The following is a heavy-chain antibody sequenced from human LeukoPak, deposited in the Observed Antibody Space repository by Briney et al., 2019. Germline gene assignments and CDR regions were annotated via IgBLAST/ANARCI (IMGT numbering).Heavy chain of an antibody. Sequence: ASVKVSCKASGGTFSSYAISWVRQAPGQGLKWMGGIIPIFGTANYAQKFQGRVTITADESTSTAYMELSSPRSEDTAVYYCARVLTGSRSADYWGQGTLVTVSS. J-gene: IGHJ4*02. CDR1: GGTFSSYA. CDR3: ARVLTGSRSADY. D-gene: IGHD3-9*01. CDR2: IIPIFGTA. V-gene: IGHV1-69*01.